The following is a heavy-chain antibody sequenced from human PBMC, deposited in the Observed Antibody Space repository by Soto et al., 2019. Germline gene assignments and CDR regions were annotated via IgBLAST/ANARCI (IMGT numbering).Heavy chain of an antibody. V-gene: IGHV2-70*01. D-gene: IGHD2-2*01. CDR2: IDWDDDK. CDR1: GFSLSTSGMC. Sequence: SGPTLVNPTQTLTLTCTFSGFSLSTSGMCVSWIRQPPGKALEWLALIDWDDDKYYSTSLKTRLTISKDTSKNQVVLTMTNMDPVDTATYYCARIWLPAYYYGMDVWGQGTTVTVYS. CDR3: ARIWLPAYYYGMDV. J-gene: IGHJ6*02.